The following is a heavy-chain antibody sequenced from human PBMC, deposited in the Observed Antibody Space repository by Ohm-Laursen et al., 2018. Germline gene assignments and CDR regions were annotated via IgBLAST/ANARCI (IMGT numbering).Heavy chain of an antibody. CDR1: GFSFSSYG. CDR3: ARVLEQGHAFDI. V-gene: IGHV3-21*01. D-gene: IGHD1/OR15-1a*01. Sequence: SLRLSCAASGFSFSSYGMNWVRQAPGKGLEWVSSISTSSTYISYADSVKGRFTISRDNAKSSLYLQMNSLRAEDTAVYYCARVLEQGHAFDIWGQGTMVTVSS. CDR2: ISTSSTYI. J-gene: IGHJ3*02.